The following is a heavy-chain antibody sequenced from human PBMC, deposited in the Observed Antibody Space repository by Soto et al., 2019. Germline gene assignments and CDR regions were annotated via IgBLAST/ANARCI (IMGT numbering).Heavy chain of an antibody. D-gene: IGHD2-8*01. Sequence: EVQLVQSGGGLAQPGKSLRLSCAASGFTFRKFWMHWVRQVPGKGPVWVSDISSDGTTTDYADSVKGRFTISRDNAKDTLYLKMDSLRAEDTAVYSCAILDCTNDVCLEAAVTVGGALESWGQGTMVTVSS. J-gene: IGHJ1*01. CDR1: GFTFRKFW. CDR3: AILDCTNDVCLEAAVTVGGALES. V-gene: IGHV3-74*01. CDR2: ISSDGTTT.